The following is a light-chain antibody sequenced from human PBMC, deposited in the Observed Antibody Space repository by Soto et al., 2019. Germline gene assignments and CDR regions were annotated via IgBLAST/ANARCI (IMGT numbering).Light chain of an antibody. J-gene: IGKJ4*01. CDR3: QQLWTYPLT. CDR1: QDVSRS. Sequence: DVQMTQSPPSLSASVGDRVTITCRASQDVSRSVGWYQQKPGTAPKLLISAASTLNSGVPSRFSGSGSGTDFTLTISSLQPEDFATYYCQQLWTYPLTFGGGTKVEI. V-gene: IGKV1-9*01. CDR2: AAS.